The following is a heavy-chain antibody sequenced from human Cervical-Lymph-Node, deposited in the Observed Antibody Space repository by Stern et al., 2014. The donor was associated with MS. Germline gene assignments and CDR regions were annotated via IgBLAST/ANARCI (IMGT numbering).Heavy chain of an antibody. CDR3: ALGGFGHYFEY. J-gene: IGHJ4*02. CDR1: GGTFSSSD. D-gene: IGHD3-10*01. CDR2: IIPIIGTA. Sequence: VQLVQSRAEVQKPGSSVKVSCRASGGTFSSSDISWVRQAPGQGLEWMGGIIPIIGTANCAQKYQGRVTITADESTSTAYMELSSLRSEDTAIYYCALGGFGHYFEYWGQGTLVTVSS. V-gene: IGHV1-69*01.